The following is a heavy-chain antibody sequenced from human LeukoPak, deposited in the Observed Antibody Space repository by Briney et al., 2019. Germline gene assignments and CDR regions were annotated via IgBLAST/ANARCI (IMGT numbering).Heavy chain of an antibody. J-gene: IGHJ3*02. CDR2: IYYSGST. CDR1: GASLSSGDYS. D-gene: IGHD3-10*01. Sequence: SETLSPTCTLSGASLSSGDYSWSWIRQPPGKGLERIGYIYYSGSTYYNPSLKSRVTISVDTSKNQFSLKLSSVTAADTAVYYCARGLRWFGELVSADAFDMGVQGKMVTVSS. CDR3: ARGLRWFGELVSADAFDM. V-gene: IGHV4-30-4*01.